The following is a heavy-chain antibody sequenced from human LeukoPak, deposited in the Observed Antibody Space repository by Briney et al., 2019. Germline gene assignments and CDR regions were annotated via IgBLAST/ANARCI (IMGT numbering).Heavy chain of an antibody. J-gene: IGHJ6*02. Sequence: SETLSLTCTVSGGSISSYYWSWIRQPAGKGLEWIGRIYTSRSTNYNPSLKSRVTMSVDTSKNQFSLKLSSVTAADTAVYYCARERWFGEFYYYYGMDVWGQGTTVTVSS. CDR1: GGSISSYY. CDR2: IYTSRST. V-gene: IGHV4-4*07. CDR3: ARERWFGEFYYYYGMDV. D-gene: IGHD3-10*01.